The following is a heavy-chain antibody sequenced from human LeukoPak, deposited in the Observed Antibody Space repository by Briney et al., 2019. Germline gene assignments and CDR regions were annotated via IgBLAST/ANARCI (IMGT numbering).Heavy chain of an antibody. CDR1: GGSINNYY. Sequence: SETLSLTCSVSGGSINNYYWSWIRQPAGKGLEWIGRIYSSGSTDYDPSLKSRVTMSLDTSNNQFSLKLTSVTAADTAVYYCARPEIYYDSSGYISSWSQGTLVTVSS. J-gene: IGHJ4*02. CDR2: IYSSGST. V-gene: IGHV4-4*07. CDR3: ARPEIYYDSSGYISS. D-gene: IGHD3-22*01.